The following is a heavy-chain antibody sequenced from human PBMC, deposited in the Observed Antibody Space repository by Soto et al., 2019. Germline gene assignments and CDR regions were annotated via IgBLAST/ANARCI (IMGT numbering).Heavy chain of an antibody. Sequence: QVQLVQSGAEVKKPGASVKVSCKTSGYTYTEYPIHWVRQAPGQGLEWMGWINVGNGNAKYSEKFQGRVTMTRDTXXXXXXXXXXXXXXXXXXXXXXXXXXXXGYWGQGTLVTVSS. CDR2: INVGNGNA. J-gene: IGHJ4*02. CDR1: GYTYTEYP. CDR3: XXXXXXGY. V-gene: IGHV1-3*01.